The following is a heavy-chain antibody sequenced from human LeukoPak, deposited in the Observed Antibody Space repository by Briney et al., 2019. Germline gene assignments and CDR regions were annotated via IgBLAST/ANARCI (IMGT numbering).Heavy chain of an antibody. CDR2: ISWNSGSI. J-gene: IGHJ4*02. CDR3: AKDNRRHYTSGPNPDSLH. Sequence: GGSLRLSCAGSGFIFNNYAMHWVRQPPGKGLEWVSGISWNSGSIDYADSVKGRFTISRDNAKNSLYPQMNSLRVEDTAFYYCAKDNRRHYTSGPNPDSLHWGQGALVTVSS. D-gene: IGHD6-19*01. CDR1: GFIFNNYA. V-gene: IGHV3-9*01.